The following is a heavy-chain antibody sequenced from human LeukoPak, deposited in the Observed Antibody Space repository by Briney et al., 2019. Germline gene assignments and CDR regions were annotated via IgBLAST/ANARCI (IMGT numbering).Heavy chain of an antibody. V-gene: IGHV4-4*07. CDR1: GGSISSYY. CDR2: TSTSGST. Sequence: SETLSLTCTVSGGSISSYYWTWIRQPAGEGLEWIGRTSTSGSTNYNPSLKSRVTISLDTSKNQFSLNLRSVTAADTAVYYCARRPVRITMIARAFDIWGQGTMVTVSS. D-gene: IGHD3-22*01. J-gene: IGHJ3*02. CDR3: ARRPVRITMIARAFDI.